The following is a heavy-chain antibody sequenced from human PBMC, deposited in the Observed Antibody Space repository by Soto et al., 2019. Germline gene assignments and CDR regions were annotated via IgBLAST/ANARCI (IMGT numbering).Heavy chain of an antibody. J-gene: IGHJ4*02. CDR1: CGSISSYY. D-gene: IGHD6-6*01. Sequence: ASETLSLTCTVSCGSISSYYWSWIRQPPGKGLEWIGYIYYSGSASYNPSLKSRVTISVDTSKNQFSLKLSSVTAADTAVYYCARGRGVAARPFYDYWGQGTLVTVSS. V-gene: IGHV4-59*01. CDR2: IYYSGSA. CDR3: ARGRGVAARPFYDY.